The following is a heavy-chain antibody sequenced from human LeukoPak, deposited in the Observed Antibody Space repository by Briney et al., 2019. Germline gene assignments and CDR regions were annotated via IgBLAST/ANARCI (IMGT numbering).Heavy chain of an antibody. Sequence: SETLSLTCTVSGGSISSGSYCWSWLRQPAGKGLEWIGRIYASGSTNYNPSLKNRLTISIDTSKNQFSLKLSSVTAADTAVYYCAREDSSGYYQTFDYWGQGTLVTVSS. J-gene: IGHJ4*02. V-gene: IGHV4-61*02. CDR2: IYASGST. CDR1: GGSISSGSYC. D-gene: IGHD3-22*01. CDR3: AREDSSGYYQTFDY.